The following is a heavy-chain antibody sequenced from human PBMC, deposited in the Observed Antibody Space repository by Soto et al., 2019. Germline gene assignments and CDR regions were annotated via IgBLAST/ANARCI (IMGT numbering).Heavy chain of an antibody. D-gene: IGHD6-6*01. V-gene: IGHV3-21*01. CDR2: ISSSSSYI. CDR3: ARGEIAARPHDWFDP. Sequence: PVGSLRLSCAASGFTFSSYSMNWVRQAPGKGLEWVSSISSSSSYIYYADSVKGRFTISRDNAKNSLYLQMNSLRAEDTAVYYCARGEIAARPHDWFDPWGQGTLVTVS. CDR1: GFTFSSYS. J-gene: IGHJ5*02.